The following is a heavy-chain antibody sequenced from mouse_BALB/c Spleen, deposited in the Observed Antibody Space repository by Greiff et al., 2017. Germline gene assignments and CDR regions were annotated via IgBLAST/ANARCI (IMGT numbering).Heavy chain of an antibody. CDR1: GFTFSSFG. CDR3: ASLSMITTAY. V-gene: IGHV5-17*02. Sequence: EVQLVESGGGLVKPGGSLKLSCAASGFTFSSFGMHWVRQAPEKGLEWVAYISSGSSTIYYADTVKGRFTISRDNPKNTLFLQMTSLRSEDTAMYYCASLSMITTAYWGQGTLVTVSA. CDR2: ISSGSSTI. D-gene: IGHD2-4*01. J-gene: IGHJ3*01.